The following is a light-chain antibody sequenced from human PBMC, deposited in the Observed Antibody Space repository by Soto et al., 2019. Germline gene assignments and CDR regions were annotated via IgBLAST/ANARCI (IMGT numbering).Light chain of an antibody. CDR2: DAS. Sequence: EIVLTQSPATLSLSPGERATLSCRASQSVSSYFAWYQQKPGQAPRLLIYDASNRATGIPARFSGSGSGTDFTLTISSREPEEFAVYYCQQRGNWPLTFGQGTKVEIK. J-gene: IGKJ1*01. CDR3: QQRGNWPLT. CDR1: QSVSSY. V-gene: IGKV3-11*01.